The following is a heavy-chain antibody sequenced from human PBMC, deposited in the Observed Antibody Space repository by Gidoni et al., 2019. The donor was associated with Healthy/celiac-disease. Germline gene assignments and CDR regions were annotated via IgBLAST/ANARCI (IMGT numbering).Heavy chain of an antibody. V-gene: IGHV4-34*01. Sequence: AVYGWSFSGSYWRWIRQPPGKGLEWIGEINHSGSTNYNPSLKSRVTISVDTSKNQFSLKLSSVTAADTAVYYCARGVNYDFWSGYHYYFDYWGQGTLVTVSS. CDR3: ARGVNYDFWSGYHYYFDY. J-gene: IGHJ4*02. CDR2: INHSGST. D-gene: IGHD3-3*01. CDR1: GWSFSGSY.